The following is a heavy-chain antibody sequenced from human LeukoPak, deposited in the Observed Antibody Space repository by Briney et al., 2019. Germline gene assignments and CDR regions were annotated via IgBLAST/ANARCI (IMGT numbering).Heavy chain of an antibody. Sequence: SETLSLTCTVSGGSISSYYWSWIRQPPGKGLEWIGYIYYSGSTNYNPSLKSRVTISVDTSKNQFSLKLSSVTAADTAVYYCARVREHDRTHSSGWYYCYYYYMDVWGKGTTVTVSS. D-gene: IGHD6-19*01. CDR3: ARVREHDRTHSSGWYYCYYYYMDV. V-gene: IGHV4-59*01. J-gene: IGHJ6*03. CDR2: IYYSGST. CDR1: GGSISSYY.